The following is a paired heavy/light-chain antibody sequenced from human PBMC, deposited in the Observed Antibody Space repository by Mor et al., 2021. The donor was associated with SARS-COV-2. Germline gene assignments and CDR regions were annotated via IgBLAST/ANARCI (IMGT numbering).Light chain of an antibody. V-gene: IGLV1-44*01. CDR1: SSNIGSNT. J-gene: IGLJ2*01. CDR2: SNN. Sequence: QSVLTQPPSASGTPGQRVTISCSGSSSNIGSNTVNWYQQLPGTAPKLLIYSNNQRPSGVPDRFSGSKSGTSASLAISGLQSEDEADYYCAAWDDSLKGVFGGGTKLTVL. CDR3: AAWDDSLKGV.
Heavy chain of an antibody. CDR3: ARDPAPMIVVPIGAFDI. D-gene: IGHD3-22*01. CDR2: ISSSSSYI. J-gene: IGHJ3*02. CDR1: GFTFSSYS. V-gene: IGHV3-21*01. Sequence: EVQLVESGGGLVKPGGSLRLSCAASGFTFSSYSMNWVRQAPGKGLEWVSSISSSSSYIYYADSVKGRFTISRDNAKNSLYLQMNSLRAEDTAVYYCARDPAPMIVVPIGAFDIWGQGTMVTVSS.